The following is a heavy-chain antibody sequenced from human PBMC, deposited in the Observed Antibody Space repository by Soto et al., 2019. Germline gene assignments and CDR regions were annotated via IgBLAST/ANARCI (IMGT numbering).Heavy chain of an antibody. V-gene: IGHV3-21*01. CDR3: ARDDFWSGYYPGLGGGWESYYYYYYMDV. CDR1: GFTFSSYS. J-gene: IGHJ6*03. CDR2: ISSSSSYI. Sequence: GGSLRLSCAASGFTFSSYSMNWVRQAPGKGLEWVSSISSSSSYIYYADSVKGRFTISRDNAKNSLYLQMNSLRAEDTAVYYCARDDFWSGYYPGLGGGWESYYYYYYMDVWGKGTTVTVSS. D-gene: IGHD3-3*01.